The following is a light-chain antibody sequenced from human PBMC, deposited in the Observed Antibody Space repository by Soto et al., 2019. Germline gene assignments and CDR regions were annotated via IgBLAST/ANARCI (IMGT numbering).Light chain of an antibody. J-gene: IGLJ2*01. CDR2: DVS. V-gene: IGLV2-11*01. CDR3: SSYAGSYTLV. Sequence: QSALTQPHSVSGSPRQSVTISCTGTSSDVGGYNYVSWYQQRPGKAPKLMIYDVSKRPSGVPDRFSGSKSGNTASLTISGLQADDDADYYCSSYAGSYTLVFGGGTKLTVL. CDR1: SSDVGGYNY.